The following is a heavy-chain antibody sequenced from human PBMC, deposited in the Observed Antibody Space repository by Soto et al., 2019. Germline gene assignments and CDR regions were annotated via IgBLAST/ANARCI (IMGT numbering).Heavy chain of an antibody. CDR3: ARNLGLCSSTTCYPWFDP. D-gene: IGHD2-2*01. CDR1: GVSISSHY. V-gene: IGHV4-59*11. Sequence: SETLSLTCTVSGVSISSHYWSWIRQPPGKGLEWIGYIYFSGNTNYNPSLKSRVTISVDTSKNQFSLKLSSVTAADTAVYYCARNLGLCSSTTCYPWFDPWGQGTLVTVSS. J-gene: IGHJ5*02. CDR2: IYFSGNT.